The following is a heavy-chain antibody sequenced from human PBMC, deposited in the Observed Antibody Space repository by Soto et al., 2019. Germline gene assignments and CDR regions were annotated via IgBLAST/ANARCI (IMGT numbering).Heavy chain of an antibody. J-gene: IGHJ6*02. D-gene: IGHD3-3*01. CDR3: AKSLNSRSSGDERYDFMAQYYYYGMDV. CDR1: GFTFSSYA. V-gene: IGHV3-23*01. CDR2: ISFSGGST. Sequence: EVQLLESGGGLVQPGGSLRLSCAASGFTFSSYAMSWVRQAPGKGLEWVSSISFSGGSTYYVDSVKGRFTISRDNSKNTVYLQMNSLGAEDTAVYYCAKSLNSRSSGDERYDFMAQYYYYGMDVWGQGTTVTVSS.